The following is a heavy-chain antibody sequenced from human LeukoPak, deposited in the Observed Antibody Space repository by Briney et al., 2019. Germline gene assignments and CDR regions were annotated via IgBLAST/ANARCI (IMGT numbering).Heavy chain of an antibody. CDR1: SGSITSYY. CDR2: IYYTGTT. V-gene: IGHV4-59*01. Sequence: SETLSLTCTVSSGSITSYYWSWTRQPPGKGLEYIGHIYYTGTTDYNPSLKSRVTMPVDTSKNQFSLRLISVTASDTAVYFCAGAPNRHFFDYWGHGTLVAVSS. CDR3: AGAPNRHFFDY. J-gene: IGHJ4*01.